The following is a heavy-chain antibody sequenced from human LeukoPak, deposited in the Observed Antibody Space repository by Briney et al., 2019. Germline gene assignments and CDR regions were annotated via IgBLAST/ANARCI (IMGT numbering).Heavy chain of an antibody. D-gene: IGHD2-21*01. J-gene: IGHJ3*02. CDR3: ARDKGGGPHIVDAFDI. CDR1: GDSVSSNSAA. Sequence: SQTLSLTCAISGDSVSSNSAAWNWISQSPSRGLEWLGSTYYRSKWYNDYAVSVKSRITINPDTSKNQFSLQLNSVTPEDTAVYYCARDKGGGPHIVDAFDIWGQGTMVTVS. V-gene: IGHV6-1*01. CDR2: TYYRSKWYN.